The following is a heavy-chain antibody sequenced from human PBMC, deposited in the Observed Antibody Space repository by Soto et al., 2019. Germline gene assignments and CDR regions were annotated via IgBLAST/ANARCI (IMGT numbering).Heavy chain of an antibody. Sequence: SETLSLTCTVSGGSISSYYWSWIRQPPGKGLEWIGYIYYSGSTNYNPSLKSRVTISVDTSKNQFSLKLSSVTAADTAVYYCARVGGYDQGYFDYWGQGTLVTVSS. D-gene: IGHD5-12*01. CDR2: IYYSGST. CDR1: GGSISSYY. CDR3: ARVGGYDQGYFDY. V-gene: IGHV4-59*01. J-gene: IGHJ4*02.